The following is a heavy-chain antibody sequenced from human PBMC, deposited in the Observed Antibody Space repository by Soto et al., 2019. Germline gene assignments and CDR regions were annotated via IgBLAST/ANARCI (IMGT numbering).Heavy chain of an antibody. D-gene: IGHD5-12*01. Sequence: QVQLVQSGAEVTKPGASVKVSCKASGYTFTSYDINCVRQATGQGLEWMGWMNPNSGNTGYAQKFQGRVTMTRNTSISTAYMELSSLRSEYTAVYYCARCSGHIVATEIWGQGTMVTVSS. CDR2: MNPNSGNT. J-gene: IGHJ3*02. CDR1: GYTFTSYD. V-gene: IGHV1-8*01. CDR3: ARCSGHIVATEI.